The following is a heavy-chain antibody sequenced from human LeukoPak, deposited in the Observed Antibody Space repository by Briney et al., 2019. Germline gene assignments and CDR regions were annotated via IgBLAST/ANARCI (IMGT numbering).Heavy chain of an antibody. Sequence: SETLSLTCTVSGGSISSSSYYWGWIRQPPGKGLEWIGSIYYSGSTYYNPSLKSRVTISVDTSKNQFSLKLSSVTAADTAVYYCARHKGLDSFAYWGQASLPTVSS. CDR1: GGSISSSSYY. CDR2: IYYSGST. J-gene: IGHJ4*01. V-gene: IGHV4-39*01. CDR3: ARHKGLDSFAY.